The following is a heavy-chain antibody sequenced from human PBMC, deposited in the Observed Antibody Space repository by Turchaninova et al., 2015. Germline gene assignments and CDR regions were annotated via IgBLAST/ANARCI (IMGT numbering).Heavy chain of an antibody. CDR3: AVAGLGTFDI. D-gene: IGHD6-19*01. CDR1: GYSFSSFW. J-gene: IGHJ3*02. V-gene: IGHV5-10-1*03. CDR2: LDPADSNT. Sequence: VQLVQSGAEVKKPGESLRISCKGSGYSFSSFWITWVRQMSGKGLEWMGGLDPADSNTHYSPSFQGHVTISADKSINTAYLEWSSLKASDTAMYYCAVAGLGTFDIWGQGTMVTVSS.